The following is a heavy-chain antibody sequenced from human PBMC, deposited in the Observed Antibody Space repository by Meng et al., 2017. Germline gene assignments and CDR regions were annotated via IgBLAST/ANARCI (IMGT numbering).Heavy chain of an antibody. V-gene: IGHV4-61*02. CDR3: ARGLVGGSYYGY. CDR1: GGSISSGSYY. D-gene: IGHD1-26*01. CDR2: IYTSGST. J-gene: IGHJ4*02. Sequence: SETLSLTCTVSGGSISSGSYYWSWIRQPAGKGLEWIGRIYTSGSTNYNPSLKSRVTISVDTSKNQFSLKLSSGTAADTAVYYCARGLVGGSYYGYWGQATLV.